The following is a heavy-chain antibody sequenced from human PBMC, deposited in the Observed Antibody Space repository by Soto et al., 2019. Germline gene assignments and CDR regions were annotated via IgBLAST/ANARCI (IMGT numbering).Heavy chain of an antibody. CDR1: GAPISSNDYF. V-gene: IGHV4-39*01. CDR2: MHASGGT. D-gene: IGHD2-15*01. Sequence: SGTLSLTFSVSGAPISSNDYFWAWIRQPPGRGLESIASMHASGGTYHASSLKSRATMSLDTSKDQFSLKLQSVTAADTGTYYCAAIVVGATRHSDVDHWGQGTLVTVSS. CDR3: AAIVVGATRHSDVDH. J-gene: IGHJ4*02.